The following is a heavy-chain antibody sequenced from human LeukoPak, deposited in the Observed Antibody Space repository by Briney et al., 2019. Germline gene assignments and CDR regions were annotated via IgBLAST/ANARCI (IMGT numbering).Heavy chain of an antibody. CDR1: GGSISSSSYY. CDR3: AREQLGRYYFDY. Sequence: SETLSLTCTVSGGSISSSSYYWGWIRQPPGKGLEWIGSICYSGSTYYNPSLKSRVTISVDTSKNQFSLKLSSVTAADTAAYYCAREQLGRYYFDYWGQGTLVTVSS. CDR2: ICYSGST. D-gene: IGHD6-13*01. V-gene: IGHV4-39*01. J-gene: IGHJ4*02.